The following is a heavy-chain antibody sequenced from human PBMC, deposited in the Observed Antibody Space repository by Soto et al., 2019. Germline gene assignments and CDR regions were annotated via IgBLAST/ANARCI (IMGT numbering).Heavy chain of an antibody. CDR3: ARDLITMIVVVPNPAFHWDY. CDR1: GYTFTSYG. J-gene: IGHJ4*02. CDR2: ISAYNGNT. V-gene: IGHV1-18*01. D-gene: IGHD3-22*01. Sequence: ASVKVSCKASGYTFTSYGISWVRQAPGQGLEWMGWISAYNGNTNYAQKLQGRVTMTTDTSTSTAYMELRSLRSDDTAVYYCARDLITMIVVVPNPAFHWDYWGQGTLVTVSS.